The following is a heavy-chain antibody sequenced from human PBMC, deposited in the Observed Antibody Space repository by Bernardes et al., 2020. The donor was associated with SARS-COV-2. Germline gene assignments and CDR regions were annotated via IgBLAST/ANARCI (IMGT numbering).Heavy chain of an antibody. J-gene: IGHJ4*02. CDR2: IGWNSNNI. Sequence: SLRLSCAASGFSFSDNTKHWVRQAPGKGPEWVSGIGWNSNNIGYADSVRGRFTVSRDNAKNSLYLQINSLRAEDTALYYCAKPGRSSFDSWGQGTLVTVSS. CDR3: AKPGRSSFDS. CDR1: GFSFSDNT. V-gene: IGHV3-9*01.